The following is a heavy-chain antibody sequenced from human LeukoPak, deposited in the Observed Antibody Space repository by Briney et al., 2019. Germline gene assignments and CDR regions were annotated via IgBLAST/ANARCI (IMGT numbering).Heavy chain of an antibody. CDR2: ISYDGSNK. V-gene: IGHV3-30*18. D-gene: IGHD4-17*01. J-gene: IGHJ4*02. CDR1: GFTFSSYG. Sequence: PGRSLRLSCAASGFTFSSYGMHWVRQAPGKGLEWVAVISYDGSNKYYADSVKGRFTISRDNSKNTLYLQMNSLRAEDTAVYYCAKATTTVTTENFDYWGQGALVTVSS. CDR3: AKATTTVTTENFDY.